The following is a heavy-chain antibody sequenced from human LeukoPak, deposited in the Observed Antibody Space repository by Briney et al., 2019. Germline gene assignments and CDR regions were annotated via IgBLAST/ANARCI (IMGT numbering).Heavy chain of an antibody. CDR2: ISGSSSYI. Sequence: GGSLRLSCAASGFTFSSYSMNWVRQAPGKGLEWVSSISGSSSYIYYADSVKGRFTISRDNAKNSLYVQMNSLRAEDTAVYYCARPYGSQYYFDYWGQGTLVTVSS. D-gene: IGHD3-10*01. CDR3: ARPYGSQYYFDY. V-gene: IGHV3-21*01. CDR1: GFTFSSYS. J-gene: IGHJ4*02.